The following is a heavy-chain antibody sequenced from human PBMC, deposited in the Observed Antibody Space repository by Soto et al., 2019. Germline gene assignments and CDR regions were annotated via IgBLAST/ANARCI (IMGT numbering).Heavy chain of an antibody. CDR2: LSGGGANT. V-gene: IGHV3-23*01. CDR1: GVSFSTYS. J-gene: IGHJ4*02. CDR3: ARWSGYADA. Sequence: GGSLRLSCAASGVSFSTYSMAWVRQAAGKGPQWVSGLSGGGANTFYIDSVRGRFTISVDNSKNTVYLQMDSLRADDTAVYYCARWSGYADAWGQGTLVTVS. D-gene: IGHD4-17*01.